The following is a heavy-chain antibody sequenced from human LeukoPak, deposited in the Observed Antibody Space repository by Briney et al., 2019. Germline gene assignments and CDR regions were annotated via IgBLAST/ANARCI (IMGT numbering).Heavy chain of an antibody. V-gene: IGHV3-53*01. J-gene: IGHJ4*02. CDR1: GFTVITND. D-gene: IGHD2-8*01. CDR3: AKAAVPGTKYYFDY. Sequence: GGSLRLSCAASGFTVITNDMTWVRRAPGKGLEWVSVLYSDGNTKYADSVQGRFTISRDNSKNTLYLEMNSLSPDDTAVYYCAKAAVPGTKYYFDYWGQGTLVTVSS. CDR2: LYSDGNT.